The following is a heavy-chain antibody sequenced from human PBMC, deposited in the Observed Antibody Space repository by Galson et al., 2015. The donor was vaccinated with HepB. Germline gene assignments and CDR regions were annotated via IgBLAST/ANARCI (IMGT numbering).Heavy chain of an antibody. Sequence: LRLSCAVSGFNFSTYSTNWVRQAPGKGLEWVSYISSISTTIYYADSVKGRFTISRDNAKNSLYLQMNSLRDDDTAMYYCARGTVVASYDAFDIWGQGTKVIVSS. J-gene: IGHJ3*02. CDR1: GFNFSTYS. CDR3: ARGTVVASYDAFDI. D-gene: IGHD2-15*01. CDR2: ISSISTTI. V-gene: IGHV3-48*02.